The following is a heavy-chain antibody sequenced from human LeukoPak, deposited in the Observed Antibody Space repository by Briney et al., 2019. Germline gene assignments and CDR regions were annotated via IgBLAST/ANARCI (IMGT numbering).Heavy chain of an antibody. CDR1: GFTFSSYR. CDR3: ARVEGYGSSAFNY. Sequence: PGGSLRLSCAASGFTFSSYRMNWVRQAPGKGLEWVSSISGSSSYIYYADSVKGRFTISRDNAKNSLYLQMNSLRAEDTAVDYCARVEGYGSSAFNYWGQGTLVTVSS. J-gene: IGHJ4*02. D-gene: IGHD6-6*01. CDR2: ISGSSSYI. V-gene: IGHV3-21*01.